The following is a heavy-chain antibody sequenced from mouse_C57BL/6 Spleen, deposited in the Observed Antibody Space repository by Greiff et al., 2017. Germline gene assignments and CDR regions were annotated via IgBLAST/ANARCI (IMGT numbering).Heavy chain of an antibody. J-gene: IGHJ2*01. D-gene: IGHD2-4*01. Sequence: QVQLQQPGAELVMPGASVKLSCKASGYTFTSYWMHWVKQRPGQGLEWIGEIDPSDSYTNYNQKFKGKSTLTVDKSSSTAYMPLSSLTSEDSAVYYCARTGPYDSYFDDWGQGTTLTVSS. V-gene: IGHV1-69*01. CDR3: ARTGPYDSYFDD. CDR2: IDPSDSYT. CDR1: GYTFTSYW.